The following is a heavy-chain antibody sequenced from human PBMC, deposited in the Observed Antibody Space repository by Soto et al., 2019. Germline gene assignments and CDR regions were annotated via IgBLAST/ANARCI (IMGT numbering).Heavy chain of an antibody. CDR2: ISAYNGNT. CDR1: GDTFSSYA. Sequence: ASVKVSCKASGDTFSSYAISWVRQAPGQGLEWMGWISAYNGNTNYAQKLQGRVTMTTDTSTSTAYMELRSLRCDDTAVYYCARDLAPYYYYYYMDVWGKGTTVTVSS. J-gene: IGHJ6*03. CDR3: ARDLAPYYYYYYMDV. V-gene: IGHV1-18*01.